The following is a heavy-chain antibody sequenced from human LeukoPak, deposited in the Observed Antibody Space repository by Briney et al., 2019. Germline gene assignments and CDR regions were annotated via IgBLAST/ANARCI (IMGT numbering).Heavy chain of an antibody. D-gene: IGHD5-18*01. CDR3: ARRERRGYSYGRGTLDI. J-gene: IGHJ3*02. V-gene: IGHV3-66*01. CDR1: GFTVSSNY. CDR2: IYSDGST. Sequence: GGSLRLSCAASGFTVSSNYMSWVRQAPGKGLEWVSLIYSDGSTYYADSVKGRFTISRDNSKNTLYLQMSGLRAEDTAVYYCARRERRGYSYGRGTLDIWGQGTMVTVSS.